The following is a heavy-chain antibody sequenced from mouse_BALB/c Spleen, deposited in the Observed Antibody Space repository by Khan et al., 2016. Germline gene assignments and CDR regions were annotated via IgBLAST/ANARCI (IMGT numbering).Heavy chain of an antibody. V-gene: IGHV7-3*02. Sequence: EVELVESGGGLVQPGGSLRLSCATSGFTFTDYYMSWVRQPPGKALEWLGFIRNKANGYTTEYSASVKGRFTISRDNSQSLLYLQMNDLRAEDSASVKGRFTSSGDNSQSILYRHMNTLRAEDSATYYCARDMEGYDDAMDYWGQGTSVTVSS. CDR1: GFTFTDYY. CDR2: IRNKANGYTT. CDR3: RFTSSGDNSQSILYRHMNTLRAEDSATYYCARDMEGYDDAMDY. D-gene: IGHD2-2*01. J-gene: IGHJ4*01.